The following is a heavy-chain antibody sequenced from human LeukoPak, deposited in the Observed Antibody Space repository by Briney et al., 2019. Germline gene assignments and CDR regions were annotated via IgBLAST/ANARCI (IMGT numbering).Heavy chain of an antibody. Sequence: SETLSLTCTVSGGSISGTNWWSCVRQPPGQGLEWIGEISLAGQTNYNPSLNGRVTMSLDKSSNQLSLHLTSVTAADTATYFCSRESGPFCPFGYWGQGTLVIVSS. CDR3: SRESGPFCPFGY. J-gene: IGHJ4*02. D-gene: IGHD1-26*01. V-gene: IGHV4-4*02. CDR1: GGSISGTNW. CDR2: ISLAGQT.